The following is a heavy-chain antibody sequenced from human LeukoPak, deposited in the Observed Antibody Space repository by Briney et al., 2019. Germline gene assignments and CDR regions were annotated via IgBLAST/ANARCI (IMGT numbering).Heavy chain of an antibody. CDR1: GLTFSRYS. CDR3: AKDYYDILTGNLDY. D-gene: IGHD3-9*01. V-gene: IGHV3-21*01. Sequence: GGSLRLSCVASGLTFSRYSMNWVRQAPGKGLEWVSSISSTSSYIYYAASVKGRFTISRDNAKNSLYLQMNSLRAEDTAVYYCAKDYYDILTGNLDYWGQGTLVTVSS. J-gene: IGHJ4*02. CDR2: ISSTSSYI.